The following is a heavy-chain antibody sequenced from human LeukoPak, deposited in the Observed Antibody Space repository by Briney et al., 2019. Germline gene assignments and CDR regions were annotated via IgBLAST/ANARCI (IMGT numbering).Heavy chain of an antibody. Sequence: ASVKVSCKASGYTFTGYYMHWVRQAPGQRLEWMGWINPHSGATHDAEKFQGRVTMTRDTSMSTAYLELSWLRSDDTAMFYCARDRAEHLLLSLGTPDYYMDVWGKGTTVTVSS. CDR2: INPHSGAT. J-gene: IGHJ6*03. V-gene: IGHV1-2*02. D-gene: IGHD3-10*01. CDR1: GYTFTGYY. CDR3: ARDRAEHLLLSLGTPDYYMDV.